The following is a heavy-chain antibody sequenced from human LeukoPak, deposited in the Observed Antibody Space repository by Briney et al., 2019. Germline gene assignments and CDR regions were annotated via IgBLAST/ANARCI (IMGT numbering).Heavy chain of an antibody. J-gene: IGHJ4*02. V-gene: IGHV3-30-3*01. D-gene: IGHD6-13*01. CDR1: GFTFSSYA. CDR2: ISYDGSNK. Sequence: GGSLRLSCAASGFTFSSYAMHWVRQAPGKGLEWVAVISYDGSNKYYADSVKGRFTISRDNAKNSLYLQMNSLRAEDTAVYYCARSSIAAAGKDDYWGQGTLVTVSS. CDR3: ARSSIAAAGKDDY.